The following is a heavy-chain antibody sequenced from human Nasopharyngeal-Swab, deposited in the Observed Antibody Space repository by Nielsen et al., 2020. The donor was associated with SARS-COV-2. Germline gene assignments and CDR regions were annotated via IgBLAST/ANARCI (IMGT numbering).Heavy chain of an antibody. CDR2: INHSGST. CDR1: GGSFSGYY. D-gene: IGHD3-10*01. Sequence: ESLKISCAVSGGSFSGYYWSRIRQPPGKGLEWIGEINHSGSTNYNPSLKSRVTISVDTSKNQFSLKLSSVTAADTAVYYCARGVRLTRITMVRGPIESVYGMDVWGQGTTVTVSS. J-gene: IGHJ6*02. CDR3: ARGVRLTRITMVRGPIESVYGMDV. V-gene: IGHV4-34*01.